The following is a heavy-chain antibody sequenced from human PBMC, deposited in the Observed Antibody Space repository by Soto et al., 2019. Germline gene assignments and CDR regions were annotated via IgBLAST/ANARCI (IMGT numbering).Heavy chain of an antibody. Sequence: ESLKISCKGSGYSFTSYWIGWVRQMPGKGLEWMGIIYPGDSDTRYSPSFQGQVTISADKSISTAYLQWSSLKASDTAMYYCATSRQDILTGYYTAILDYWGQGTLVTVSS. J-gene: IGHJ4*02. CDR3: ATSRQDILTGYYTAILDY. CDR1: GYSFTSYW. V-gene: IGHV5-51*01. D-gene: IGHD3-9*01. CDR2: IYPGDSDT.